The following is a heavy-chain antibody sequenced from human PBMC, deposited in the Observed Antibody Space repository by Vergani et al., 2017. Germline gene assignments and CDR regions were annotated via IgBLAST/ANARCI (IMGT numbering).Heavy chain of an antibody. CDR3: AKGVCSSTICYEMDV. CDR1: GITFWKFG. CDR2: ISWNSGAV. J-gene: IGHJ6*04. V-gene: IGHV3-9*01. D-gene: IGHD2-2*01. Sequence: EVDLVESGGGLAQPGGSLRLSCEASGITFWKFGMHWVRQGPGKGLEWVSGISWNSGAVDYADSVRGRFTISRDNSKNTLYLQMNSLRAEDTAVYYCAKGVCSSTICYEMDVWGKGTTVTVSS.